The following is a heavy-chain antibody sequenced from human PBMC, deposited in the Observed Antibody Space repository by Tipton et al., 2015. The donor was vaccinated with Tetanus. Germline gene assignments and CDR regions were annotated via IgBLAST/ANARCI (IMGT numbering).Heavy chain of an antibody. V-gene: IGHV4-39*01. CDR1: GGSISSSRYY. CDR2: IFYTGST. J-gene: IGHJ4*02. Sequence: TLSLTCIVSGGSISSSRYYWGWVRQPPGKGLEWIGSIFYTGSTYYNPSLKSRVTMSVDTSKNQFSLSLRSVTAADRAVFYCAGLYYYDSATYPLFWGQGTLFTFSS. CDR3: AGLYYYDSATYPLF. D-gene: IGHD3-10*01.